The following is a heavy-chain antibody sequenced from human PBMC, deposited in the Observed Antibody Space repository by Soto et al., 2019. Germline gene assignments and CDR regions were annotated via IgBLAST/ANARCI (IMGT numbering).Heavy chain of an antibody. J-gene: IGHJ5*02. CDR1: GYTFTSYA. V-gene: IGHV1-3*01. CDR3: ARSLIVVVPSARGARFDP. CDR2: INAGNGNT. D-gene: IGHD2-2*01. Sequence: ASVKVSCKASGYTFTSYAMHWVRQAPGQRLEWMGWINAGNGNTKYSQKFQGRVTITRDTSASTAYMELSSLRSEDTAVYYCARSLIVVVPSARGARFDPWGQGTLVTVSS.